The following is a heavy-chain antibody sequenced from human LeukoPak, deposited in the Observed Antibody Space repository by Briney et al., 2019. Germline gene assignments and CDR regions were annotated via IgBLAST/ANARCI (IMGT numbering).Heavy chain of an antibody. J-gene: IGHJ6*03. CDR3: ARHAPSSGWSTYSYYYYYMDV. CDR1: GYSFTSYW. Sequence: GESLKISCKGSGYSFTSYWIGWVRQMPGKGLEWMGIIYPGDSDTRYSPFFQGQVTISADKSISTAYLQWSSLKASDTAMYYCARHAPSSGWSTYSYYYYYMDVWGKGTTVTISS. D-gene: IGHD6-19*01. V-gene: IGHV5-51*01. CDR2: IYPGDSDT.